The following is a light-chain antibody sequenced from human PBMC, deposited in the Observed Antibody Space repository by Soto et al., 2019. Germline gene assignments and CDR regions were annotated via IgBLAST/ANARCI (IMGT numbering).Light chain of an antibody. CDR3: QHYGSPLT. V-gene: IGKV3-11*01. Sequence: EIVLTQSSATLSLSPGERATLSCRASQSVSSYLAWYQQKPGQAPRLLIFDASNRATGIPARFSGSGSGTDFTLTISRLEPEDFAVYYCQHYGSPLTFGGGTKGGYQ. J-gene: IGKJ4*01. CDR1: QSVSSY. CDR2: DAS.